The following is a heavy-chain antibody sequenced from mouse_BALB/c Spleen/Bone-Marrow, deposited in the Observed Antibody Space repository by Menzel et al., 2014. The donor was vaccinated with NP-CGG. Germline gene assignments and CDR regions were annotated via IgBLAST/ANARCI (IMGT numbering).Heavy chain of an antibody. V-gene: IGHV1-80*01. Sequence: VQLQQSGAELVRPGSSVKISCKASGYAFSSYWMNWVKQRPGQGLEWIGQIYPGDGDTNYSGKFKGKATLTADESSSTAFMQLSSLTSEDSAVYFCAFGNYDFDYWGQGTTLTVSS. CDR2: IYPGDGDT. D-gene: IGHD2-1*01. J-gene: IGHJ2*01. CDR1: GYAFSSYW. CDR3: AFGNYDFDY.